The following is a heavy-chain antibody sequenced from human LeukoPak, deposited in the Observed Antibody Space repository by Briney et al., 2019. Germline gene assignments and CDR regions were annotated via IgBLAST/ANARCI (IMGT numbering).Heavy chain of an antibody. CDR2: INPNSGGT. V-gene: IGHV1-2*06. D-gene: IGHD6-19*01. CDR3: ARAHSGWDNDAFDI. CDR1: GYTFTGYY. Sequence: ASVNVSCKASGYTFTGYYMHWVRQAPGQGLEWMGRINPNSGGTNYAQKFQGRVTMTRDTSISTAYMEPSRLRSDDTAVYYCARAHSGWDNDAFDIWGQGTMVTVSS. J-gene: IGHJ3*02.